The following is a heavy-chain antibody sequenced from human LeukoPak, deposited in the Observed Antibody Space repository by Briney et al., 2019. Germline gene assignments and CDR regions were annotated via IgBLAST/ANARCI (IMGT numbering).Heavy chain of an antibody. J-gene: IGHJ4*02. CDR3: AKDLRDSSWYYFDY. CDR1: GFTFSSYG. Sequence: GRSLRLSCAASGFTFSSYGMHWVRQAPGKGLEWVAVIWYDGSNKYYADSVKGRFTISRDNFKNTLYLQVNGLRAEDTAVYYCAKDLRDSSWYYFDYWGQGTLVTVSS. CDR2: IWYDGSNK. D-gene: IGHD6-13*01. V-gene: IGHV3-33*06.